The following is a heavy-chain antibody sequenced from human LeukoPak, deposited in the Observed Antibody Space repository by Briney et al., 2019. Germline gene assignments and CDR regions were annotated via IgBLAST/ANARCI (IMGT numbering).Heavy chain of an antibody. CDR3: ARSSRFLEWLDY. CDR2: IYYSGST. Sequence: PSETLSLTCTVSGGSISSYYWSWIRQPPGKGLEWIGHIYYSGSTNYNPSPKSRVTISVDTSKNQFSLKLSSVTAAATAVYYCARSSRFLEWLDYWGQGTLVTVSS. D-gene: IGHD3-3*01. J-gene: IGHJ4*02. CDR1: GGSISSYY. V-gene: IGHV4-59*01.